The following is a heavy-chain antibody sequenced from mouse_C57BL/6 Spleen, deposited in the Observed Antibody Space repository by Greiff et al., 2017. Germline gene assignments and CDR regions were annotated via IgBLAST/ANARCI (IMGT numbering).Heavy chain of an antibody. J-gene: IGHJ2*01. Sequence: QVQLQQPGAELVMPGASVKLSCKASGYTFTSYWMHWVKQRPGQGLEWIGEIDPSDSYTNYNQKFKGKSTLTVDKSSSTAYMQLSSLTSEDSAVYYCARWNDYDRYFDYWGQGTTLTVSS. CDR1: GYTFTSYW. D-gene: IGHD2-4*01. CDR3: ARWNDYDRYFDY. CDR2: IDPSDSYT. V-gene: IGHV1-69*01.